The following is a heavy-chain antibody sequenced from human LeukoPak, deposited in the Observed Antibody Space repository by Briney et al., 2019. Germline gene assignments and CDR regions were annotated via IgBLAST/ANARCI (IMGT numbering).Heavy chain of an antibody. CDR2: IIPIFGTA. V-gene: IGHV1-69*05. Sequence: ASVKVSCKASGGTFSSYAISWVRQAPGQGLEWMGGIIPIFGTANYAQKFQDRVTFTRDTSASTAYMELSSLRSEDTAVYYCATRLDILTGYYGDFDYWGQGTLVTVSS. D-gene: IGHD3-9*01. J-gene: IGHJ4*02. CDR1: GGTFSSYA. CDR3: ATRLDILTGYYGDFDY.